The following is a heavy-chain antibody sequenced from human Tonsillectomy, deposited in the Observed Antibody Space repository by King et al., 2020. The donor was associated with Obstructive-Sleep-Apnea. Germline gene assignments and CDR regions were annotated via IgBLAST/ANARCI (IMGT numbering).Heavy chain of an antibody. CDR1: GYSFTTYW. J-gene: IGHJ4*02. CDR3: ARSLYGDYYYFDY. D-gene: IGHD4-17*01. CDR2: IYAGNSDT. V-gene: IGHV5-51*01. Sequence: VQLVESGAEVKKPGESLKISCEGSGYSFTTYWIGWVRQMPGKGLDWLGVIYAGNSDTRYNPSFQGKVTISADKSIRTAYLQWSSLKASDTAMYYCARSLYGDYYYFDYWGQGTLVTVSS.